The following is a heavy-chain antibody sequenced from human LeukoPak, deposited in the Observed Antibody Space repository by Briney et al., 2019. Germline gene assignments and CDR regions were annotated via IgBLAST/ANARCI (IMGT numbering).Heavy chain of an antibody. CDR2: IYSSGST. D-gene: IGHD4-17*01. V-gene: IGHV3-53*01. CDR1: GFTLSSNY. J-gene: IGHJ3*02. Sequence: PGGSLRLSCAASGFTLSSNYMTWVRHAPGKGLEWVSIIYSSGSTYYADSVKGRFNISRDNSKNTLYLQMHSLRDEDTAVYYCARHLSGDDIWGQGTMVTVSS. CDR3: ARHLSGDDI.